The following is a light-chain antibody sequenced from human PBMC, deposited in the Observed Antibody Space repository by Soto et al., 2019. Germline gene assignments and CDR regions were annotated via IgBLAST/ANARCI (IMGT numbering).Light chain of an antibody. CDR3: QQRSNGPLT. V-gene: IGKV3D-20*02. CDR2: GAS. J-gene: IGKJ5*01. Sequence: EIVLTQSPGTLSLSPGERATLSCRASQSVSSSYLAWYQQKPGQAPRLLIYGASSRATGIPDRFSGSGSGTDFTLTISSLEPEDFAVYYCQQRSNGPLTFGQGTRLEIK. CDR1: QSVSSSY.